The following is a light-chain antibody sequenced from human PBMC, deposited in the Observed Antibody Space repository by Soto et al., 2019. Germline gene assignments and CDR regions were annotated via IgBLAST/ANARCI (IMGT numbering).Light chain of an antibody. CDR1: QDIGSS. Sequence: IQLTQSPSSLSASVGDRVTVTCRASQDIGSSLAWYQQTPGKAPKLLIYVTSTLQSGVPSRFSGSGSGTDFTLTISSLQAEYFAAYYCQQLKSYPLTFGGGTKVDIK. J-gene: IGKJ4*01. V-gene: IGKV1-9*01. CDR3: QQLKSYPLT. CDR2: VTS.